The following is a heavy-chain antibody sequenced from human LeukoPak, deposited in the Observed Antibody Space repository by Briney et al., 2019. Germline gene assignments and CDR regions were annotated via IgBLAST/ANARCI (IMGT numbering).Heavy chain of an antibody. D-gene: IGHD6-13*01. CDR1: GGTFSSYA. CDR3: AMEKIAASGTALGY. CDR2: IIPIFGTA. J-gene: IGHJ4*02. Sequence: WASVKVSCKASGGTFSSYAISWVRQAPGQGLEWMGGIIPIFGTANYAQKFQGRVTITADESTSTAYMELSSLRSEDTAVYYCAMEKIAASGTALGYWGQGTLVTVSS. V-gene: IGHV1-69*13.